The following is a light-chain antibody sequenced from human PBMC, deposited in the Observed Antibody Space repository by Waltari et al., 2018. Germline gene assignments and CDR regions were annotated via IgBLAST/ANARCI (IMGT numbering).Light chain of an antibody. CDR1: QRISNY. J-gene: IGKJ4*01. CDR2: GAS. Sequence: DTQMTHSPSSLSASVVDRVTITCRASQRISNYLNWYQQKPGKAPKLVIYGASMLESGVPSRFSGSGSGTDFTLTITSLQPEDSATYYCQESYSSVFTFGGGTKVEIK. CDR3: QESYSSVFT. V-gene: IGKV1-39*01.